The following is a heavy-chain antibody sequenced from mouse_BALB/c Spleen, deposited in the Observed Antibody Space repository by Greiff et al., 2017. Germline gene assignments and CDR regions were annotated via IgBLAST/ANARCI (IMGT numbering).Heavy chain of an antibody. J-gene: IGHJ4*01. CDR2: INPSSGYT. D-gene: IGHD2-14*01. CDR3: ARGYRYDDYAMDY. CDR1: GYTFTSYT. Sequence: QVQLQQSAAELARPGASVKMSCKASGYTFTSYTMHWVKQRPGQGLEWIGYINPSSGYTEYNQKFKDKTTLTADKSSSTAYMQLSSLTSEDSAVYYCARGYRYDDYAMDYWGQGTSVTVSS. V-gene: IGHV1-4*02.